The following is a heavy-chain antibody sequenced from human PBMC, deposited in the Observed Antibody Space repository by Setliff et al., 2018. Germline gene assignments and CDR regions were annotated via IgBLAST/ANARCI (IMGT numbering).Heavy chain of an antibody. CDR3: ARDRFYNSWSATFFRAPQDVFDI. V-gene: IGHV1-46*03. CDR1: GYTLTNYY. CDR2: INPSGGLT. D-gene: IGHD3-3*01. J-gene: IGHJ3*02. Sequence: GASVKVSCKASGYTLTNYYMHWVRKAPGQGLEWMGIINPSGGLTRYAQKFQGRVTRTRDTSTSKVDMEVISLRSEDTAVYCWARDRFYNSWSATFFRAPQDVFDIWGQGTVVTASS.